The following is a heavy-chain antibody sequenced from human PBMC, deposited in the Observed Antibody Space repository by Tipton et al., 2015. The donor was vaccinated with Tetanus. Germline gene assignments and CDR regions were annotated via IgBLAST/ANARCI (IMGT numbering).Heavy chain of an antibody. CDR2: ISYDGSNK. J-gene: IGHJ4*02. CDR1: GFTFSSYA. CDR3: ARTSIAAPAFGY. V-gene: IGHV3-30-3*01. Sequence: SLRLSCAASGFTFSSYAMHWVRQAPGKGLEWVAVISYDGSNKYYADSVKGRFTISRDNSKNTLYLQMNSLRAEDTAVYYCARTSIAAPAFGYWGQGTLVTVSS. D-gene: IGHD6-6*01.